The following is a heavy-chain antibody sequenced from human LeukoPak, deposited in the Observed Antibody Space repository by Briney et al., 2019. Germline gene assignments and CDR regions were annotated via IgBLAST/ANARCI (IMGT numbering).Heavy chain of an antibody. CDR2: ISSSSSYI. CDR1: GFTFSSYS. CDR3: ARDRGQQLVRGYYYYGMDV. D-gene: IGHD6-13*01. J-gene: IGHJ6*02. V-gene: IGHV3-21*01. Sequence: AGGSLRLSCAASGFTFSSYSMNWVRQAPGKGLEWVSSISSSSSYIYYADSVKGRLTISRDNAKNSLYLQMNSLRAEDTAVYYCARDRGQQLVRGYYYYGMDVWGQGTTVTVSS.